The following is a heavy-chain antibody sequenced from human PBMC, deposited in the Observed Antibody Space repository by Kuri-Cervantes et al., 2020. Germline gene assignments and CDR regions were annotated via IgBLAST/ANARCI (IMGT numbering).Heavy chain of an antibody. D-gene: IGHD1-26*01. CDR1: GFTFSSYG. CDR2: ISYDGTNK. J-gene: IGHJ3*02. V-gene: IGHV3-30*03. Sequence: GGSLRLSCVVSGFTFSSYGMHWVRQAPGKGLEWVAVISYDGTNKYCADSVKGRFTISRDNAKNPLYLQMNSLRDEDTAVYYCASTWRSEWELRAFDIWGQGTMVTVSS. CDR3: ASTWRSEWELRAFDI.